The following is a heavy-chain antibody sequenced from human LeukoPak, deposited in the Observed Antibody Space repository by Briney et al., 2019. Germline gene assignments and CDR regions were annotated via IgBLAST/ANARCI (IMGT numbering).Heavy chain of an antibody. CDR3: ARAGSFRFDL. V-gene: IGHV3-74*01. CDR1: GFTFSSSW. J-gene: IGHJ5*02. CDR2: INPDGSTT. D-gene: IGHD3-10*01. Sequence: SLRLSCAASGFTFSSSWMHWVRQAPGKGLVWVSRINPDGSTTHYGDSVQGRFTISRDNAKNTLYLQMNSLRAEDTAVYYCARAGSFRFDLWGQESWSPSPQ.